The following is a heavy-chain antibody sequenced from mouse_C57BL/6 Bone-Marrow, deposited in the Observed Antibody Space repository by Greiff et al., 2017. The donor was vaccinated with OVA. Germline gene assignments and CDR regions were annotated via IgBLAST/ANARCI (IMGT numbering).Heavy chain of an antibody. CDR1: GYTFTSYG. CDR2: IYPSSGNT. D-gene: IGHD1-1*01. V-gene: IGHV1-81*01. Sequence: VQRVESGAELARPGASVKLSCKASGYTFTSYGISWVKQRTGPGLEWIGEIYPSSGNTYYNEKFKGQAPLTADNSSSTSYMVLRSLSSEDSAVYCSARSYGGSSWYIDVWGTGTTVTVSS. J-gene: IGHJ1*03. CDR3: ARSYGGSSWYIDV.